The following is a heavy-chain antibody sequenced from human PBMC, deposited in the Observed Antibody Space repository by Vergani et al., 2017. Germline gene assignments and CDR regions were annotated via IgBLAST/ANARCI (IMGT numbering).Heavy chain of an antibody. J-gene: IGHJ4*02. CDR3: ARSRIYYGAGSPDY. D-gene: IGHD3-10*01. V-gene: IGHV4-39*07. CDR2: IYHSGGA. CDR1: GGSITSSSYY. Sequence: QLHLQESGPGLVKPSETLSLTCTVSGGSITSSSYYWGWIRHPPGKGLEWIGNIYHSGGAYYNPSLKGRVTISVDTSKNQFSLYLTSVTAADTAVYYCARSRIYYGAGSPDYWGQGTLVTVSS.